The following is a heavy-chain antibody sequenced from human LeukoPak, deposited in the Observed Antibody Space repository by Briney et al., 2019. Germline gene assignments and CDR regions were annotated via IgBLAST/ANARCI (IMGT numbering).Heavy chain of an antibody. Sequence: SETLSLTCTVSGGSISSYYWSWIRQPPGKGLEWIGYISYSGSTNYNPSLKSRITISVDTSKNQFSLKLSSVTAADTAVYYCASLYPPSGSYSNFDFWGQGTLVTVSS. D-gene: IGHD1-26*01. CDR1: GGSISSYY. CDR2: ISYSGST. V-gene: IGHV4-59*08. J-gene: IGHJ4*02. CDR3: ASLYPPSGSYSNFDF.